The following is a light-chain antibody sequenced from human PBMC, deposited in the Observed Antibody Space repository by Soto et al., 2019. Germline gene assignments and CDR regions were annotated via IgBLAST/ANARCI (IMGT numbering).Light chain of an antibody. J-gene: IGKJ5*01. CDR3: QQRSNWPIT. CDR2: AAS. CDR1: QGIRSY. V-gene: IGKV1-9*01. Sequence: IRLTQSPSDLFEIVGDRVTITCRASQGIRSYLTWYQQKPGKAPKVLIYAASTLQTGVPARFSGSGSGTDFTLTISSLEPEDFAVYYCQQRSNWPITFGQGTRLEIK.